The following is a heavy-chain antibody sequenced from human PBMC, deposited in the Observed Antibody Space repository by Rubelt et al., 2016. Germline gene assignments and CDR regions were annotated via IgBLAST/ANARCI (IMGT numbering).Heavy chain of an antibody. J-gene: IGHJ5*02. V-gene: IGHV1-2*06. Sequence: QVQLVQSGAEVKKPGASVKVSCKASGYTFTGYYMHWVRQAPGQGLEWMGRINPNSGGTNYAQKLQVSVTMTRDTSISTAYMELSRLRSDETAVYYCARGIGTAFDPWGQGTLVTVSS. CDR2: INPNSGGT. D-gene: IGHD1-1*01. CDR3: ARGIGTAFDP. CDR1: GYTFTGYY.